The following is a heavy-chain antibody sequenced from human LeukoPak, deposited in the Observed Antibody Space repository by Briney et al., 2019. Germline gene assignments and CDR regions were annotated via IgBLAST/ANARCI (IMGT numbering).Heavy chain of an antibody. CDR1: GFTFSRQS. D-gene: IGHD6-13*01. CDR2: ISIASTT. J-gene: IGHJ4*02. Sequence: GGSLRLSCAASGFTFSRQSMNWVRLAPGKGLEWLSHISIASTTYYADSVKGRFTISRDNARNSVFLQMASLRAEDTGVYYCASWAGTAAGFSGPFDYWGLGTLVTVSS. V-gene: IGHV3-48*01. CDR3: ASWAGTAAGFSGPFDY.